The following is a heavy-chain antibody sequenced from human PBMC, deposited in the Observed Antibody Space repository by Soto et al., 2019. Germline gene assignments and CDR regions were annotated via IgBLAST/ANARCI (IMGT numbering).Heavy chain of an antibody. CDR1: GGALRKNA. CDR3: ARAPGYTGYANRGRLDP. D-gene: IGHD5-12*01. Sequence: QVQLVQSGAEVKKPGSSVRVSCKASGGALRKNAITWVRQAPGQGLEWMGEIIPIFGTANYAQKFQGRVSITADKCPHTTCWELSSLISEDTAGYYCARAPGYTGYANRGRLDPCGQGILVTVAS. V-gene: IGHV1-69*06. CDR2: IIPIFGTA. J-gene: IGHJ5*02.